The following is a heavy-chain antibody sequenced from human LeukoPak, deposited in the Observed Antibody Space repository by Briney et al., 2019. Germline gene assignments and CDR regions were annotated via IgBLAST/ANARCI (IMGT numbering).Heavy chain of an antibody. Sequence: GGSLRLSCAASGFEFNVYGMNWVRQAPGKGLEWVSSISGRGDTTSHADSVKGRFIISRDISKNTLYLQMNSLRADDTAVYYCAKDDSALWFGELSHYFNWWGQGTLVTVSS. D-gene: IGHD3-10*01. CDR1: GFEFNVYG. CDR3: AKDDSALWFGELSHYFNW. CDR2: ISGRGDTT. J-gene: IGHJ4*02. V-gene: IGHV3-23*01.